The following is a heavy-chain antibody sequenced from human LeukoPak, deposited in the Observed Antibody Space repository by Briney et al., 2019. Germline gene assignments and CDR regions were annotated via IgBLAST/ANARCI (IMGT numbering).Heavy chain of an antibody. V-gene: IGHV3-21*01. CDR3: ARDANSMAPFDY. CDR1: GFTFSSYS. Sequence: RGSLRLSCAASGFTFSSYSMNWVRQAPGKGLEWVSSISSSSSYIYYADSVKGRFTISRDNAKNSLYLQMNSLRAEDTAVYYCARDANSMAPFDYWGQGTLVTVSS. CDR2: ISSSSSYI. J-gene: IGHJ4*02. D-gene: IGHD2-8*01.